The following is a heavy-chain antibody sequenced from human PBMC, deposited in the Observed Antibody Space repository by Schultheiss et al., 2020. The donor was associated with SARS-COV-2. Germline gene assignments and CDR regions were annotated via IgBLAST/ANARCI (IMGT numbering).Heavy chain of an antibody. V-gene: IGHV3-33*01. Sequence: GESLKISCAASGFTFSSYGMHWVRQAPGKGLEWVAVIWYDGSNKYYADSVKGRFTISRDNSKNTLYLQMNSLRAEDTAVYYCARETGSRWFGELLYGMDVWGQGTTVTVSS. CDR2: IWYDGSNK. CDR3: ARETGSRWFGELLYGMDV. J-gene: IGHJ6*02. CDR1: GFTFSSYG. D-gene: IGHD3-10*01.